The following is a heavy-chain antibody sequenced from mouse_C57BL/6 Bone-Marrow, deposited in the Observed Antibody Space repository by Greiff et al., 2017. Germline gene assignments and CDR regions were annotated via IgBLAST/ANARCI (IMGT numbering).Heavy chain of an antibody. CDR3: TTGGFYGSSSWFAY. CDR1: GFNIKDDY. CDR2: LDPENGDT. J-gene: IGHJ3*01. D-gene: IGHD1-1*01. V-gene: IGHV14-4*01. Sequence: VQLQQSGAELVRPGASVKLSCTASGFNIKDDYMHWVKQRPEQGLEWIGWLDPENGDTEYASKFQGKATITADTSSNTAYLQLSSLTSEDTAVYYCTTGGFYGSSSWFAYWGQGTLVTVSA.